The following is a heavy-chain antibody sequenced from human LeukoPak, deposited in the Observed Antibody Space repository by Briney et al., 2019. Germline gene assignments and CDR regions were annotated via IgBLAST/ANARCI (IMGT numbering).Heavy chain of an antibody. CDR3: ARLSFSNVDY. Sequence: PSETLSLTCTVSGGSISSSSYYWGWIRQPPGKGLEWIGSIYYSGSTYYNPSLKSRVTISVDTSKNQFSLKLSSVTAADTAVYYCARLSFSNVDYWGQGTLVTVSS. V-gene: IGHV4-39*01. J-gene: IGHJ4*02. CDR2: IYYSGST. D-gene: IGHD2/OR15-2a*01. CDR1: GGSISSSSYY.